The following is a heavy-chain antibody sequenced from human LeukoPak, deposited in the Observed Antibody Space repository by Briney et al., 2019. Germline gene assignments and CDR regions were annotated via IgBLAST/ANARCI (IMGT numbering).Heavy chain of an antibody. CDR1: GFTVISNY. V-gene: IGHV3-66*01. D-gene: IGHD3-3*01. CDR3: AKDFSSGLYYYYGMDV. CDR2: IYSGGST. Sequence: GGSLRLSCAASGFTVISNYMSWVRQSPRRGLEWVSVIYSGGSTYYADSVRGRFTISRDNSKNTLYLQMNSLRAEDTAVYYCAKDFSSGLYYYYGMDVWGQGTTVTVSS. J-gene: IGHJ6*02.